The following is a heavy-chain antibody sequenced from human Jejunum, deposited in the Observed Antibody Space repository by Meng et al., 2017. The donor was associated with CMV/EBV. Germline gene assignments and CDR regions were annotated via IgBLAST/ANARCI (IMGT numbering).Heavy chain of an antibody. CDR3: ARQYGYRNHFDY. CDR1: GFSVSNYD. J-gene: IGHJ4*02. Sequence: VSGFSVSNYDMHWVRQAPGKGLEWVALMSYDGYNKYYADSLKGRFTVSRDSSKKTVYLQMNTLRTEDTAMYYCARQYGYRNHFDYWGQGTLVTVSS. D-gene: IGHD5-24*01. CDR2: MSYDGYNK. V-gene: IGHV3-30-3*01.